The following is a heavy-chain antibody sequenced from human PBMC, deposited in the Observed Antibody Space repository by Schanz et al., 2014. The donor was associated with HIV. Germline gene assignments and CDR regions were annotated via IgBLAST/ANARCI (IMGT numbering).Heavy chain of an antibody. Sequence: VQLVESGGGVVQPGGSLRLSCVASGFPFSNFAMSWVRQDPGKGLEWVSIIYSAGTTYYTDSVKGRFTISRDNAKNSLFLQMESLRAEDTAVYYCARDGGEVWGQGTTVTVSS. CDR3: ARDGGEV. CDR1: GFPFSNFA. J-gene: IGHJ6*02. CDR2: IYSAGTT. D-gene: IGHD3-16*01. V-gene: IGHV3-66*01.